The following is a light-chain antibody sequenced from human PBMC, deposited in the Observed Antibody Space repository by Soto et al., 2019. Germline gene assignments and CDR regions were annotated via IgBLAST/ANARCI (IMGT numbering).Light chain of an antibody. J-gene: IGKJ2*01. CDR3: QQYGSSPVT. CDR2: GAS. Sequence: EIVLTQSPGTLSLSPGESATLSCRASQSVSTSYLAWYQQKPGQAPRLLIYGASSRATGIPDRFSAGGSGTDFPLTISRLEPEDFAVYYCQQYGSSPVTFGQGTKVEIK. CDR1: QSVSTSY. V-gene: IGKV3-20*01.